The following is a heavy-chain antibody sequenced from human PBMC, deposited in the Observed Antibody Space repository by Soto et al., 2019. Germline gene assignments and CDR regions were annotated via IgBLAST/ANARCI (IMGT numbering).Heavy chain of an antibody. Sequence: QVQLQQWGTGLLKPSETLSLTCAVYGGSFRGYYWTWIRQPPGKGLEWIGAIDHSGSTNYNPSLRGRVTISVATTKNQFSLKLASVTAAATAVYYCARVDYPYNYRGLDYWGQGTLVTVSS. D-gene: IGHD3-16*01. V-gene: IGHV4-34*01. J-gene: IGHJ4*02. CDR1: GGSFRGYY. CDR3: ARVDYPYNYRGLDY. CDR2: IDHSGST.